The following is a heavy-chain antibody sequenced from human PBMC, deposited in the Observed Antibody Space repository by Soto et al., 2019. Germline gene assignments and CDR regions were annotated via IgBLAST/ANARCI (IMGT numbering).Heavy chain of an antibody. CDR1: GYTFTGYY. CDR3: ARELRGYSYGYYFDY. CDR2: INPNSGGT. D-gene: IGHD5-18*01. J-gene: IGHJ4*02. Sequence: ASVKVYCNASGYTFTGYYMHLVRQAPGQGLEWMGWINPNSGGTNYAQKFQGWVTMTRDTSISTAYMELSRLRSDDTAVYYCARELRGYSYGYYFDYWGQGTLVTVSS. V-gene: IGHV1-2*04.